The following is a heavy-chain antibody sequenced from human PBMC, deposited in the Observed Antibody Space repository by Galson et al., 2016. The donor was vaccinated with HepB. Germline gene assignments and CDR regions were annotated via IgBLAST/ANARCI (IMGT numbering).Heavy chain of an antibody. D-gene: IGHD3-10*01. CDR2: MNPNSGDT. CDR3: ARVQGRGFIMLNF. CDR1: GYTFTSYD. V-gene: IGHV1-8*01. J-gene: IGHJ1*01. Sequence: SCKASGYTFTSYDINWVRQATGPGLEWMGWMNPNSGDTDYAQKFQGRVTMTRDTSISTAYMELTSLRSEDTAVYYCARVQGRGFIMLNFWGQGTLVTVSS.